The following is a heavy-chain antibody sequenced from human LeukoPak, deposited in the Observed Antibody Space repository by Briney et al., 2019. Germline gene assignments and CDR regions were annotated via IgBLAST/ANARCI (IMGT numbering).Heavy chain of an antibody. Sequence: PSQTLSLTCTVSVGSISSGDYYWNWIRQPPGKGLEWIGYIYYSRSTSYSPSLKSRLTISVDTSKNQFSLKLSSVTAADTAVYYCARDGYNSGYFDYWGQGTLVTVSS. CDR2: IYYSRST. V-gene: IGHV4-30-4*01. J-gene: IGHJ4*02. CDR1: VGSISSGDYY. D-gene: IGHD5-24*01. CDR3: ARDGYNSGYFDY.